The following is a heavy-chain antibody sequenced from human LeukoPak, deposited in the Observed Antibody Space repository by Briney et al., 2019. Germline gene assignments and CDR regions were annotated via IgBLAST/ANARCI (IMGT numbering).Heavy chain of an antibody. J-gene: IGHJ3*02. CDR2: VYYSGST. CDR1: GGSISSYF. V-gene: IGHV4-59*01. Sequence: PSETLSLTCTVSGGSISSYFWSWIRQPPGKGLEWIGYVYYSGSTNYNPSLKSRVTISVDTSKKQFSLKLSSATAADTAVYYCARVLDLSKRGLDAFDIWGEGTMVTVSS. CDR3: ARVLDLSKRGLDAFDI. D-gene: IGHD3-16*01.